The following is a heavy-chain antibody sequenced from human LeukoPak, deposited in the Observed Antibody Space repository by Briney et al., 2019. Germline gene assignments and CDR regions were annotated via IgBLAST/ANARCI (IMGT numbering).Heavy chain of an antibody. V-gene: IGHV3-64D*06. J-gene: IGHJ4*02. D-gene: IGHD6-13*01. CDR1: GFTFSSYA. Sequence: GGSLRLSCSASGFTFSSYAMYWVRQAPGKGLEYDSAITSNGGSAYYADSVKGRFTISRDNSRNTLYLQMSSLRAEDTAVYYCVGFRATAGLYWGQGTLVTVSS. CDR3: VGFRATAGLY. CDR2: ITSNGGSA.